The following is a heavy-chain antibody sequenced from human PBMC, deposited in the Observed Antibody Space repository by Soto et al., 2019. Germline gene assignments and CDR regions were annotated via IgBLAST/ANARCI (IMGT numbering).Heavy chain of an antibody. J-gene: IGHJ4*02. CDR2: VYTSGST. V-gene: IGHV4-4*07. CDR3: ARQGHPSEPFDY. CDR1: GGSFSTYY. Sequence: QVQLQESGPGLVKPSETLSLTCTVSGGSFSTYYWSWIRQPAGKGLEWIGRVYTSGSTNYNPSLTSRVTMSVDTSKNQFSLKLNSVTAADTAVYYCARQGHPSEPFDYWGQGTLVPVSS. D-gene: IGHD1-26*01.